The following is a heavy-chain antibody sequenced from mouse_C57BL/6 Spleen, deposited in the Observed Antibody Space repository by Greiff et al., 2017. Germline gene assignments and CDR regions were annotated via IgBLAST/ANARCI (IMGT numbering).Heavy chain of an antibody. Sequence: VQLQQPGAELVKPGASVKMSCKASGYTFTSYWITWVKQRPGQGLEWIGDIYPGSGSTKYNEKFKSKATLTVDTSTSTAYMQLSSLTSADSAVYYCAREGVVDYFDYWGQGTTLTVSS. CDR3: AREGVVDYFDY. V-gene: IGHV1-55*01. D-gene: IGHD1-1*01. CDR2: IYPGSGST. CDR1: GYTFTSYW. J-gene: IGHJ2*01.